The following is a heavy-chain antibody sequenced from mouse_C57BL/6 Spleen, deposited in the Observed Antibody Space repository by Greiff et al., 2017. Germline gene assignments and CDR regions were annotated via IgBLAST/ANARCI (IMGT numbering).Heavy chain of an antibody. CDR3: ARDYSNYVRFAY. J-gene: IGHJ3*01. CDR2: ISSGSSTI. V-gene: IGHV5-17*01. D-gene: IGHD2-5*01. CDR1: GFTFSDYG. Sequence: EVQRVESGGGLVKPGGSLKLSCAASGFTFSDYGMHWVRQAPEKGLEWVAYISSGSSTIYYADTVKGRFTISRDNAKNTLFLQMTSLRSEDTAMYYCARDYSNYVRFAYWGQGTLVTVSA.